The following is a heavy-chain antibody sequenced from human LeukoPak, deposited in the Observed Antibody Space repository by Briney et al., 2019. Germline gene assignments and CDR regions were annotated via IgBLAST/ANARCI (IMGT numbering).Heavy chain of an antibody. Sequence: GGSLRLSCAGSGFTFSDYAMSWVRQTPGKGLQWVSGISGNGATAYYADSVKGRFTISRDNSKNTLYLQMNSLRAEDSAIYYCANFVWEPRAFDLWGQGTMVTVSS. CDR3: ANFVWEPRAFDL. CDR2: ISGNGATA. J-gene: IGHJ3*01. V-gene: IGHV3-23*01. D-gene: IGHD1-26*01. CDR1: GFTFSDYA.